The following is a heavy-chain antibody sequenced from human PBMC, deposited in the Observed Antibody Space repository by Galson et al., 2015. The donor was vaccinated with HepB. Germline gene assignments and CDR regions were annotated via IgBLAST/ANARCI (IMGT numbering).Heavy chain of an antibody. Sequence: SVKVSCKASGYTFTSYGISWVRQAPGQGLEWMGWISAYNGNTNYAQKLQGRVTMTTDTSTSTAYMELRSLRSDDTAVYYCAREILSLEQPVLWFDPWGQGTLVTVSS. CDR2: ISAYNGNT. V-gene: IGHV1-18*01. CDR3: AREILSLEQPVLWFDP. J-gene: IGHJ5*02. D-gene: IGHD6-6*01. CDR1: GYTFTSYG.